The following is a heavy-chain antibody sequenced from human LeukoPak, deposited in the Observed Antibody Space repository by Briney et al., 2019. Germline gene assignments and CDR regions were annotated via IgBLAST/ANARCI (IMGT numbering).Heavy chain of an antibody. CDR1: GGTFSSYA. Sequence: GASVKVSCTASGGTFSSYAISWVRQAPGQGLEWMGRIIPIFGIANYAQTFQGRVTITADKSTSTAYMELSSLRSEDTAVYYCARAMTATYCSGGSCLSYWGQGTLVTVSS. J-gene: IGHJ4*02. D-gene: IGHD2-15*01. V-gene: IGHV1-69*04. CDR3: ARAMTATYCSGGSCLSY. CDR2: IIPIFGIA.